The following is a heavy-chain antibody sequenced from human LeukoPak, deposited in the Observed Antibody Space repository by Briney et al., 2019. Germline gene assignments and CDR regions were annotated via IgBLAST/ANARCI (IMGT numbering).Heavy chain of an antibody. CDR3: ARELEIAEAGTLGC. D-gene: IGHD6-19*01. CDR1: GFTFSSYS. J-gene: IGHJ4*03. Sequence: GSLRLSCAASGFTFSSYSMNWVCQAPGKGLEWVSSISSSSSYIYYADSVKGRFTISRDNAKNSLYLQMNSLRAEDTAVYYCARELEIAEAGTLGCWGHRILVTVSS. CDR2: ISSSSSYI. V-gene: IGHV3-21*01.